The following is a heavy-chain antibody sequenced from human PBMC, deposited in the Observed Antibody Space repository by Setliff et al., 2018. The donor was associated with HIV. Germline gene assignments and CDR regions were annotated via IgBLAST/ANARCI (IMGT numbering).Heavy chain of an antibody. V-gene: IGHV4-39*01. CDR2: IYYSGST. D-gene: IGHD5-18*01. J-gene: IGHJ4*02. CDR3: ARQVGSQYSYWAYYFDS. Sequence: SETLSLTCTVSGETIRNGFYYWHWMRQPPGKGLEWIGSIYYSGSTHYKSSLKSRVTISVDTSKNQFSLRLSSVTAADTAVYYCARQVGSQYSYWAYYFDSWGQGALVTVSS. CDR1: GETIRNGFYY.